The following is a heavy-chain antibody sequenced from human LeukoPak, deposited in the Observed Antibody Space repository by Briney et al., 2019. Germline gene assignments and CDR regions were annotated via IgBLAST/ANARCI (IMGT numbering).Heavy chain of an antibody. D-gene: IGHD1-26*01. CDR1: GFTFSSYG. V-gene: IGHV3-33*01. J-gene: IGHJ4*02. Sequence: GGSLRISCAASGFTFSSYGMHWVRRAPGKGLEWVAVIWYDGSNKYYADSVKGRFTISRDNSKNTLYLQMNSLRAEDTAVYYCARDFSGSYQFDYWGQGTLVTVSS. CDR2: IWYDGSNK. CDR3: ARDFSGSYQFDY.